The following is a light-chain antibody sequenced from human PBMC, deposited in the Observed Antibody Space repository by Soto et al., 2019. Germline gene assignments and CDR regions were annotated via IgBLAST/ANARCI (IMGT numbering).Light chain of an antibody. J-gene: IGKJ1*01. Sequence: DIQMTXSPSSLSASXXXXXTITCRASQSISNYLNWYQQKPGKAPKLLMYAASSLQSGVPSRFGGSGSGTDFTLTISSLQPEDFATYYCQQSYSTPRTFGQGTKVEIK. CDR3: QQSYSTPRT. V-gene: IGKV1-39*01. CDR2: AAS. CDR1: QSISNY.